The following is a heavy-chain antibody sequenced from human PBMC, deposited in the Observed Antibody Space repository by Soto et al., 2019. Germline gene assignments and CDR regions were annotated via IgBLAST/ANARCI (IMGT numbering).Heavy chain of an antibody. Sequence: SETLSLTCTVSGVSISSGDYYWSWIRQPPGKGLEWIGYIYYSGSTYYNPSLKSRVTISVDTSKNQFSLKLSSVTAADTAVYYCAREITIFGVARPYFDYWGQGTLVTVSS. D-gene: IGHD3-3*01. CDR1: GVSISSGDYY. J-gene: IGHJ4*02. CDR3: AREITIFGVARPYFDY. CDR2: IYYSGST. V-gene: IGHV4-30-4*01.